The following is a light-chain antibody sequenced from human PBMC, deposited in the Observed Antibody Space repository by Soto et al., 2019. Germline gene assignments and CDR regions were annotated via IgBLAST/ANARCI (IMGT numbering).Light chain of an antibody. J-gene: IGKJ5*01. Sequence: IVLTQSPGTLSLSPGERATLSCRASQTISSSYLAWYQQKPGQTPRLLIYGASSRATGIPDRFSGSGSGTDFTLTVSRLGPEDFAVYYCQQYDSSVITFGQGTRLEIE. CDR1: QTISSSY. CDR2: GAS. V-gene: IGKV3-20*01. CDR3: QQYDSSVIT.